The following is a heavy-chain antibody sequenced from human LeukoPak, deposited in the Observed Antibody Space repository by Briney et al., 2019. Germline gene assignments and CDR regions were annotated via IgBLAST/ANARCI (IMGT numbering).Heavy chain of an antibody. CDR1: GSRFITYW. CDR3: ARDRGSDKRWLPRCWDFDL. CDR2: INPVDSET. Sequence: GSLKIPCKGSGSRFITYWLGWAGQLPGKGLDWMGIINPVDSETRNSPSFQGQVTISANKSIRTAYLEWTSLKAPDTAVYYCARDRGSDKRWLPRCWDFDLWGRGTLVTVSS. V-gene: IGHV5-51*01. D-gene: IGHD6-19*01. J-gene: IGHJ2*01.